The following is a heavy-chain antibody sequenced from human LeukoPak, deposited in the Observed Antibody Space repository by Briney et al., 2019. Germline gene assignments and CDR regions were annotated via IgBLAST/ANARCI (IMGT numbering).Heavy chain of an antibody. V-gene: IGHV4-31*03. J-gene: IGHJ4*02. D-gene: IGHD6-19*01. CDR2: IYYSGST. Sequence: ASETLSLTCTVSGGSISSGGYYWSWIRQHPGQGLEWIGSIYYSGSTYYNPSLKGRLTISVDTSKNQFSLKLTSVTAADTAVYYCARVLLSLAGMEDPDYWGQGTLVTVSS. CDR1: GGSISSGGYY. CDR3: ARVLLSLAGMEDPDY.